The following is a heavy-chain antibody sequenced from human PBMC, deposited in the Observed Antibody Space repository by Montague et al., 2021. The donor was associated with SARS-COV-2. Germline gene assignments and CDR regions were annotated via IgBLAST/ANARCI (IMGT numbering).Heavy chain of an antibody. CDR1: GFTFSGYG. CDR2: IWYDGSNK. V-gene: IGHV3-33*06. Sequence: SLRLSCAASGFTFSGYGMHWVRQAPGKGLEWVAVIWYDGSNKYYADSVKGRFTISRDNSKNTLYLQMNSLRAEDTAVYYCAKESVWGAFDIWGQGAMVTVSS. CDR3: AKESVWGAFDI. D-gene: IGHD3-16*01. J-gene: IGHJ3*02.